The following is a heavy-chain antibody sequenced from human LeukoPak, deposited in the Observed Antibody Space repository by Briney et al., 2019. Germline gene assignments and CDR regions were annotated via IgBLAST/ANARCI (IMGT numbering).Heavy chain of an antibody. Sequence: PGESLKISCKGSGYNFNNYWIGWVRQMPGKGLEWMGIIYPSDSDSRYSPSFQGQVTMSVDKSISTAYLQWSGLKASDTAMYYCARRGIPMVRGVTVNFDYWGQGTLVTVSS. V-gene: IGHV5-51*01. J-gene: IGHJ4*02. CDR2: IYPSDSDS. D-gene: IGHD3-10*01. CDR1: GYNFNNYW. CDR3: ARRGIPMVRGVTVNFDY.